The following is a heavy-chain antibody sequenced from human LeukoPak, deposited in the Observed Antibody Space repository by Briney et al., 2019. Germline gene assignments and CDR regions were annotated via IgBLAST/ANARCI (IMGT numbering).Heavy chain of an antibody. CDR2: ILYDGSIK. J-gene: IGHJ4*02. CDR1: GFTFSTYT. D-gene: IGHD2-21*01. Sequence: GGSLRLSCAASGFTFSTYTMHWVRQAPGKGLEWVAVILYDGSIKQYAESVKGRFTISRDNSKNTLDLQMNSLGVEDTAVYHCARIRTAYCGTTKCREFDHWGPGTLVAVSS. V-gene: IGHV3-30*04. CDR3: ARIRTAYCGTTKCREFDH.